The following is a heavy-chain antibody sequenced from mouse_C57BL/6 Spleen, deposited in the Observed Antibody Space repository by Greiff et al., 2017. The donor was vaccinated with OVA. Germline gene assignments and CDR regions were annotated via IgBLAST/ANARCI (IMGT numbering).Heavy chain of an antibody. D-gene: IGHD1-1*01. CDR2: IYPGDGDT. CDR3: ARWGTTVVFDY. Sequence: QLQQSGAELVKPGASVKISCKASGYAFSSYWMNWVKQRPGKGLEWIGQIYPGDGDTNYNGKFKGKATLTADKSSSTAYMQLSSLTSEDSAVYFCARWGTTVVFDYWGQGTTLTVSS. J-gene: IGHJ2*01. CDR1: GYAFSSYW. V-gene: IGHV1-80*01.